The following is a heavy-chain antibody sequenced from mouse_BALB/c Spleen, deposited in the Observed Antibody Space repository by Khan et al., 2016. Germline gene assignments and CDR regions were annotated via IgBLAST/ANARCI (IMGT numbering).Heavy chain of an antibody. J-gene: IGHJ4*01. CDR1: GCSITSGYY. Sequence: EVQLQESGPGLVKPSQSLSLTCSVTGCSITSGYYWNWIRQFPGNKLEWMGYMSSDGSNNYNPSLKNRISITRDTSKNQFFLKLNSVTSEDTATXYCARVRQLGHDGMDYWGQGTSVTVSS. CDR3: ARVRQLGHDGMDY. D-gene: IGHD3-2*01. CDR2: MSSDGSN. V-gene: IGHV3-6*02.